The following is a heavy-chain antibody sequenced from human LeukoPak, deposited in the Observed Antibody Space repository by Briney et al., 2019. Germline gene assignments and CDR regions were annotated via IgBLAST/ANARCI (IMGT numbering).Heavy chain of an antibody. J-gene: IGHJ4*02. CDR2: IKQDGSEK. CDR1: GFSFSSYW. Sequence: AGGSLRLSCAASGFSFSSYWMSWVRQAPGKGLEWVANIKQDGSEKYYVDSVKGRFTISRDNSKNTLYLHINSLRAEDTAVYYCVKGNPLDYWGQGTLVIVSP. V-gene: IGHV3-7*01. CDR3: VKGNPLDY. D-gene: IGHD1-14*01.